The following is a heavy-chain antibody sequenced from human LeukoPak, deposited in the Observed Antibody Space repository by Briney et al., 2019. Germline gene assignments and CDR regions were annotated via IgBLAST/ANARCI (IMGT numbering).Heavy chain of an antibody. D-gene: IGHD3-22*01. CDR1: RGSFSGYY. CDR3: ARGGDSSVYYDY. V-gene: IGHV4-34*01. CDR2: IHHSGST. Sequence: PSETLSLTCAVYRGSFSGYYWSWIRQPPGKGLEWIGEIHHSGSTNYNPSLKSRVTISVDTSKNQFSLKLSSVTAADTAVYYCARGGDSSVYYDYWGQGTLVTVSS. J-gene: IGHJ4*02.